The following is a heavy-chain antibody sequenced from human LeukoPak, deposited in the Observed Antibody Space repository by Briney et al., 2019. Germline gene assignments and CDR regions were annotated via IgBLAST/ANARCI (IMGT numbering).Heavy chain of an antibody. Sequence: GGSLRLSCAASGFTFSSCAMHWVRQAPGKGLEWVAVISYDGSNKYYADSVKGRFTISRDNSKNTLYLQMNSLRAEDTAVYYCATSRLRRQLDYWGQGNLVTVSS. CDR3: ATSRLRRQLDY. V-gene: IGHV3-30*01. J-gene: IGHJ4*02. CDR1: GFTFSSCA. CDR2: ISYDGSNK. D-gene: IGHD6-6*01.